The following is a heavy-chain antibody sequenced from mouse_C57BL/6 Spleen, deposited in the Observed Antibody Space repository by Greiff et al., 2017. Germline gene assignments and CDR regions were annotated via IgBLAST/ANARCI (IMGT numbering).Heavy chain of an antibody. V-gene: IGHV7-3*01. CDR1: GFTFTDYY. Sequence: EVQLVESGGGLVQPGGSLSLSCAASGFTFTDYYMSWVRQPPGKALEWLGFIRNKANGYTTEYSASVKGRFTISRDNSQSILYLQMNALRAEDSATYYCARHLLWLRQAMDYWGQGTSVTVSS. CDR2: IRNKANGYTT. J-gene: IGHJ4*01. D-gene: IGHD2-2*01. CDR3: ARHLLWLRQAMDY.